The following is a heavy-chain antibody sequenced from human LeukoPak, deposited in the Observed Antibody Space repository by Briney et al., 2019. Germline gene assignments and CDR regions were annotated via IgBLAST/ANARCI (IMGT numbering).Heavy chain of an antibody. CDR3: AKDPVVGAPYCYYGMDV. V-gene: IGHV3-9*01. CDR1: GFTFDDYA. D-gene: IGHD1-26*01. Sequence: PGGSLRLSCAASGFTFDDYAMHWVRQAPGKGLEWVSGISWNSGSIGYADSVKGRFTISRDNAKNSLYLQMNSLRAEDTALYYCAKDPVVGAPYCYYGMDVWGQGTTVTVSS. CDR2: ISWNSGSI. J-gene: IGHJ6*02.